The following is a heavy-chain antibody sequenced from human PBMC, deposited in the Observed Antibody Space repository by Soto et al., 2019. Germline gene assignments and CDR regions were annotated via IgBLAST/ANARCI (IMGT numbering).Heavy chain of an antibody. CDR3: AKDFTDYIWGSYHHAFDI. CDR2: ISGSGGST. V-gene: IGHV3-23*01. Sequence: GGSLRLSCAASGFTFSSYAMSWVRQAPGKGLEWVSAISGSGGSTYYADSVKGRFTISRDNSKNTLYLQMNSLRAEDTAVYYCAKDFTDYIWGSYHHAFDIWGQGTMVTVSS. CDR1: GFTFSSYA. J-gene: IGHJ3*02. D-gene: IGHD3-16*02.